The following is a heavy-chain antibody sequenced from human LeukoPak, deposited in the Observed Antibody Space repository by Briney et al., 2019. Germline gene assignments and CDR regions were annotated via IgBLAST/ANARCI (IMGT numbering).Heavy chain of an antibody. CDR3: ARDYDYGDYPGY. D-gene: IGHD4-17*01. V-gene: IGHV3-20*04. Sequence: AGGSLRLSCAASGSMFDDYGMSWVRQAPGKGLEWVSGINWNGGRTGYADSVKGRFTISRDNAKNSLYLQMNSLRAEDTALYYCARDYDYGDYPGYWGQGTLVTVSS. CDR2: INWNGGRT. CDR1: GSMFDDYG. J-gene: IGHJ4*02.